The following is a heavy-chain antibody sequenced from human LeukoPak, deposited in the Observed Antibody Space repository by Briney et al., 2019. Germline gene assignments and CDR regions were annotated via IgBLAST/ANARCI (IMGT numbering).Heavy chain of an antibody. CDR3: ARDLGDYNSGWIFFDY. CDR1: GYTFTDFG. V-gene: IGHV1-18*01. Sequence: ASVKVSCKASGYTFTDFGISWVRQAPGQGLEWMGWISAYNGNTNYAQKLQGRVTMSTDTSTSTAYMELRSLRSDDTAVYFCARDLGDYNSGWIFFDYWGQRTLVTVSS. D-gene: IGHD6-19*01. CDR2: ISAYNGNT. J-gene: IGHJ4*02.